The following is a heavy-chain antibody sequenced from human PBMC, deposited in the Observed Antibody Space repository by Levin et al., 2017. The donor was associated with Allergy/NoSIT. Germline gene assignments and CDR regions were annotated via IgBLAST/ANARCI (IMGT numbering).Heavy chain of an antibody. CDR3: ARARGYDYVWGALDY. J-gene: IGHJ4*02. D-gene: IGHD3-16*01. Sequence: GESLKISCKASGYTFTSYGISWVRQAPGQGLEWMGWISAYNGNTNYAQKLQGRVTMTTDTSTSTAYMELRSLRSDDTAVYYCARARGYDYVWGALDYWGQGTLVTVSS. V-gene: IGHV1-18*01. CDR1: GYTFTSYG. CDR2: ISAYNGNT.